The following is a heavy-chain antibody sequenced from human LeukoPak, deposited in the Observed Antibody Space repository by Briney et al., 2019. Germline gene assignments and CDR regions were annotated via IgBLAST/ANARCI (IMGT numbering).Heavy chain of an antibody. CDR2: ISSSGSTI. CDR1: GFTFSSYE. J-gene: IGHJ3*02. V-gene: IGHV3-48*03. CDR3: AKDLSGWYSDAFDI. D-gene: IGHD6-19*01. Sequence: GGSLRLSCAASGFTFSSYEMNWVRQAPGKGLEWVSYISSSGSTIYYADSVKGRFTISRDNSKNTLYLQMNSLRAEDTAVYYCAKDLSGWYSDAFDIWGQGTMVTVSS.